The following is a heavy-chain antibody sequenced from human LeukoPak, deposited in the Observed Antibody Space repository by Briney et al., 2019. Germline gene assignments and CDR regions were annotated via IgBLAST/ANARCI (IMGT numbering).Heavy chain of an antibody. D-gene: IGHD3-22*01. CDR2: IYYSGST. V-gene: IGHV4-59*01. Sequence: PSETLSLTCTVSGGSISSYYWSWIRQPPGKGLEWIGYIYYSGSTNYNPSLKSRVTISVDTSKNQFSLKLSSVTAADTAVYYCAKRNLYDSSGYRVFNIWGKGKMVTVSS. J-gene: IGHJ3*02. CDR3: AKRNLYDSSGYRVFNI. CDR1: GGSISSYY.